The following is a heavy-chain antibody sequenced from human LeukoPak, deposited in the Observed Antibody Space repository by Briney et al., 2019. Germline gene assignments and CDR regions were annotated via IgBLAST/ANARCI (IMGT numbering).Heavy chain of an antibody. V-gene: IGHV1-69*04. CDR2: IIPILGIA. CDR3: ARGETKGGSWTPRYYFDY. Sequence: GSSVKVSCKASGSTFSSYAISWVRQAPGQGLEWMGRIIPILGIANYAQKFQGRVTITADKTTSTAYMELSSLRSEDTAVSYCARGETKGGSWTPRYYFDYWGQGTLVTVSS. D-gene: IGHD2-15*01. CDR1: GSTFSSYA. J-gene: IGHJ4*02.